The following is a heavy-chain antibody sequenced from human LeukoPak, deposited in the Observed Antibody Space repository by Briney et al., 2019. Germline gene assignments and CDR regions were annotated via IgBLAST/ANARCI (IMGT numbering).Heavy chain of an antibody. CDR1: GYTFTGYY. D-gene: IGHD2-15*01. CDR3: ARGWLLDIAGPFDY. J-gene: IGHJ4*02. CDR2: INPNSGGT. Sequence: GASVKVSCKASGYTFTGYYMHWVRQAPGQGLEWMGWINPNSGGTNYAQRFQGRVTTTRDTSISTAYMELSRLRSDDTAVYYCARGWLLDIAGPFDYWGQGTLVTVSS. V-gene: IGHV1-2*02.